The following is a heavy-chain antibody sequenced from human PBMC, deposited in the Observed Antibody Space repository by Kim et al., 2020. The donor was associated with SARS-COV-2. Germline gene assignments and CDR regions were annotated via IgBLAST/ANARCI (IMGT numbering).Heavy chain of an antibody. V-gene: IGHV3-30*18. CDR1: GFTFSNCG. D-gene: IGHD3-16*01. J-gene: IGHJ6*02. Sequence: GGSLRLSCAASGFTFSNCGMHWVRQAPGKGLEWMAVISYDGSNKYYAESVKGRFTISRDNSKNTLYLQMNSLRPEDTAVYYCAKRDWGFYYSPMDVWGQGTTVTVSS. CDR3: AKRDWGFYYSPMDV. CDR2: ISYDGSNK.